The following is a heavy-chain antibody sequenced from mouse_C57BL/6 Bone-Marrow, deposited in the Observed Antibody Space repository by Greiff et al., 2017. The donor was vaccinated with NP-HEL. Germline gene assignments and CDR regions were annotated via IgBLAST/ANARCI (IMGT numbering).Heavy chain of an antibody. V-gene: IGHV1-64*01. J-gene: IGHJ3*01. D-gene: IGHD1-2*01. CDR1: GYTFTSYW. CDR2: IHPNSGST. Sequence: DKRQQPGEEWGKKGVSVWLSCKASGYTFTSYWMHWVKQRPGQGLEWIGMIHPNSGSTNYNEKFKSKATLTVDKSSSTAYMQLSSLTSEDSAVYYCLKPIDGDWGQGTLVTVSA. CDR3: LKPIDGD.